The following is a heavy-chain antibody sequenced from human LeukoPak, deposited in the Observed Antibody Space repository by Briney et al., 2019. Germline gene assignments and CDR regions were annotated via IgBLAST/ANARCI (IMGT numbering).Heavy chain of an antibody. D-gene: IGHD6-19*01. V-gene: IGHV3-30-3*01. CDR3: AVVAGRFLPDY. CDR2: TSSDESNK. Sequence: PGGSLRLSCAASGFTFSTFAMHWVRQAPGKGLGWVAFTSSDESNKFYADSVEGRFTISRDNSKKTLFLQMDNLRVDDTAMYYCAVVAGRFLPDYWGQGTLVTVSS. CDR1: GFTFSTFA. J-gene: IGHJ4*02.